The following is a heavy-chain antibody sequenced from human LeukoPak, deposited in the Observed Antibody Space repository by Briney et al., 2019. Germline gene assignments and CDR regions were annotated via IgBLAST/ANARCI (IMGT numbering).Heavy chain of an antibody. CDR2: IYASGNT. J-gene: IGHJ3*02. Sequence: SETLSLTCTVSGGSISSYYWSWVRQPAGKGLEWIGRIYASGNTNYNPSLKGRVTMTVDTSKNQFSLKLSSVTAADTAVYYCARDLRDPAAAGPGNDDAFDIWGQGTMVTVSS. V-gene: IGHV4-4*07. CDR3: ARDLRDPAAAGPGNDDAFDI. D-gene: IGHD6-13*01. CDR1: GGSISSYY.